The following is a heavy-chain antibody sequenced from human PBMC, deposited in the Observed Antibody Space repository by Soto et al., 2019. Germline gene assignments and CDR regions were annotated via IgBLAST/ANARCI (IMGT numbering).Heavy chain of an antibody. CDR3: ARDGYSSSSYYYYYYGMDV. D-gene: IGHD6-13*01. J-gene: IGHJ6*02. V-gene: IGHV4-59*01. CDR1: GGSISSYY. Sequence: WETLSLTCTVSGGSISSYYWSWIRQPPGKGLEWIGYIYYSGSTNYNPSLKSRVTISVDTSKNQFSLKLSSVTAADTAVYYCARDGYSSSSYYYYYYGMDVWGQGTTVTVSS. CDR2: IYYSGST.